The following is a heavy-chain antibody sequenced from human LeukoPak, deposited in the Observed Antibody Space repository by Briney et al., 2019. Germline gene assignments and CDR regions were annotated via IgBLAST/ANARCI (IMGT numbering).Heavy chain of an antibody. CDR3: AKDRGYCSSTSCHYFDH. CDR1: GFTFSSYG. J-gene: IGHJ4*02. CDR2: IRYDGSNK. D-gene: IGHD2-2*01. V-gene: IGHV3-30*02. Sequence: GGSLRLSCAASGFTFSSYGMHWVRQAPGKGLEWVAFIRYDGSNKYYADSVKGRFTISRDNSKNTLYLQMNSLRAEDTAVYYCAKDRGYCSSTSCHYFDHWGQGTLVTVSS.